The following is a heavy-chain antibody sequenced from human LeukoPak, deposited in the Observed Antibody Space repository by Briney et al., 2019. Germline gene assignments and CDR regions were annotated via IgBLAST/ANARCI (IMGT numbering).Heavy chain of an antibody. Sequence: PSETLSLTCAVYGGSFSGYFWTWIRQPPGKGLGWIGEINHSGSTNYNPSLKSRVTISVDTSKNQFSLKLSSVTAADTAVYYCARRPPNSSGYYYSDYWGQGNLVTVSS. CDR3: ARRPPNSSGYYYSDY. V-gene: IGHV4-34*01. CDR1: GGSFSGYF. CDR2: INHSGST. J-gene: IGHJ4*02. D-gene: IGHD3-22*01.